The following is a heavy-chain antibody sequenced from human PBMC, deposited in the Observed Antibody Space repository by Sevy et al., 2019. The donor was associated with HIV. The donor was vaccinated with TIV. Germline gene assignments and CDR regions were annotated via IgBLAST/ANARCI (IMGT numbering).Heavy chain of an antibody. CDR3: ARALSSYSSFDY. Sequence: GGSLRLSCAASGFTFSDYYMSWIRQAPGKGLEWVSYISSGSSYTDYAYSVKGRFTISRDNAKSSLFLQMNSLRVDDTAVYYCARALSSYSSFDYWGQGIPVTVSS. D-gene: IGHD1-26*01. V-gene: IGHV3-11*06. J-gene: IGHJ4*02. CDR1: GFTFSDYY. CDR2: ISSGSSYT.